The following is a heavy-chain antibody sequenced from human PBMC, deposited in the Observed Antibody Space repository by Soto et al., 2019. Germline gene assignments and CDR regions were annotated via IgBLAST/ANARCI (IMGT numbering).Heavy chain of an antibody. CDR3: ASQGVDFWRVGHYYGLGV. CDR1: GYTFTNYD. V-gene: IGHV1-8*01. J-gene: IGHJ6*02. CDR2: MNPNSGNT. Sequence: QVQLVQSGAEVKKPGASVKVSCKASGYTFTNYDVNWVRQAAGQGLEWMGWMNPNSGNTDYAQKFRDRVAMTRNTSIDTAYMELSSLTSEDTPVYYCASQGVDFWRVGHYYGLGVWGQGTAVTVAS. D-gene: IGHD3-3*01.